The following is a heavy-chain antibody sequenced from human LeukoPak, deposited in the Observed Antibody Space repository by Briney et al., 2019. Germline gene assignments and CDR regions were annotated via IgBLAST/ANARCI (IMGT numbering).Heavy chain of an antibody. CDR2: IMPDLGVT. D-gene: IGHD4-17*01. CDR3: ARGNAVGDYVPLNN. V-gene: IGHV1-69*02. J-gene: IGHJ4*01. CDR1: GGTFRSYT. Sequence: SLKVSCMVSGGTFRSYTVTWVRRAPGQGLEWMGGIMPDLGVTNFAQKFQGRVTISADGLTSSVFMEMSSLTSDDTAVYYCARGNAVGDYVPLNNWGQGTLVTVCS.